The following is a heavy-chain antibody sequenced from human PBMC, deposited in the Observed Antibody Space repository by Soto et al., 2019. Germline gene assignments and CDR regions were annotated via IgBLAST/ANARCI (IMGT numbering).Heavy chain of an antibody. J-gene: IGHJ4*02. Sequence: QVQLVQSGAEVKKPGSSVKVSCKASGGTFSSYAISWVRQAPGQGLEWMGGIIPIFGTANYAQKFHGRVTITADEYTRKPDMELSSLGSEDTDVYYCARDRLLRGHAEGDEFEYWGQGTLVTVSS. CDR1: GGTFSSYA. V-gene: IGHV1-69*01. CDR3: ARDRLLRGHAEGDEFEY. D-gene: IGHD3-10*01. CDR2: IIPIFGTA.